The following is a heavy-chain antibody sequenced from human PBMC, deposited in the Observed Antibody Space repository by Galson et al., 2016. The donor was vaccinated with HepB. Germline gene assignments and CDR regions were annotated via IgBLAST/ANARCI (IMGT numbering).Heavy chain of an antibody. J-gene: IGHJ4*02. CDR2: MSYSGST. Sequence: SETLSLTCTVSGGSITKDYWSWIRQPPGKGLEWIGYMSYSGSTNYNPSLESRVTLSVDTSKKQFSLKLTSVTAADTAVYYFAKLGPNTSGWYYFDYWGLGTLVTVSS. V-gene: IGHV4-59*08. CDR3: AKLGPNTSGWYYFDY. CDR1: GGSITKDY. D-gene: IGHD6-19*01.